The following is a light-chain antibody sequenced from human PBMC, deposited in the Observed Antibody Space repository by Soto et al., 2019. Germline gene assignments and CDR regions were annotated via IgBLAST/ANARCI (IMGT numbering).Light chain of an antibody. V-gene: IGLV9-49*01. CDR3: GADHGSGSNFVYV. Sequence: QSVLTQPPSASASLGASVTLTCTLSSGYSNYEVDWYQQRPGKGPRFVMRVGTGGIVGSTGDGIPGRFSVLGSGLNRFLTINNIQEEDESDYHCGADHGSGSNFVYVFGTGTKLTVL. CDR2: VGTGGIVG. CDR1: SGYSNYE. J-gene: IGLJ1*01.